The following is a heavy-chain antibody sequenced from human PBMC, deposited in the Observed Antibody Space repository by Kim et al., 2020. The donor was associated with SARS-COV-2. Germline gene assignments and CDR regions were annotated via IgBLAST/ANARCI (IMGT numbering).Heavy chain of an antibody. CDR3: ARARYFGVPLYFDY. CDR2: INWNGGST. J-gene: IGHJ4*02. D-gene: IGHD3-10*01. Sequence: GGSLRLSCVASGFTFDDYGMSWVRQAPGKGLEWVSGINWNGGSTGYADSVKGRFTISRDNAKNSLYLQMNSLRAEDTAVYYCARARYFGVPLYFDYWGQGTLVTVSS. V-gene: IGHV3-20*04. CDR1: GFTFDDYG.